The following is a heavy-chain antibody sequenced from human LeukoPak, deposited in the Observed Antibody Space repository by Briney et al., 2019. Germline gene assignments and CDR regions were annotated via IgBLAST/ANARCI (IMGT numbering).Heavy chain of an antibody. V-gene: IGHV3-11*01. CDR2: ISSTGGTI. J-gene: IGHJ5*02. CDR3: ATSITISKTYES. CDR1: GFTFNDYY. D-gene: IGHD5-12*01. Sequence: GGSLRLSCVGSGFTFNDYYMSWVRQSPGKGLEWTAHISSTGGTILYADSVKGRFTISRDDAKRSGYLEMNSLTVEDTAVYYCATSITISKTYESWGQGTLVTVSS.